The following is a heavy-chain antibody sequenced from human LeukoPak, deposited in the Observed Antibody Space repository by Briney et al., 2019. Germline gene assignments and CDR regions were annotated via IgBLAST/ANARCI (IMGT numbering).Heavy chain of an antibody. CDR3: ARAVYYSNYLGY. V-gene: IGHV3-74*01. J-gene: IGHJ4*01. CDR1: GFTFSCYW. D-gene: IGHD3-10*01. CDR2: INSDGSST. Sequence: GGSLRLSCAASGFTFSCYWMHWVRQAPGKGLVWVSRINSDGSSTNYADSVKGRFTISRDNAKNTLYLQMNSLRAEDTAMYYCARAVYYSNYLGYWGQGTLVTVSS.